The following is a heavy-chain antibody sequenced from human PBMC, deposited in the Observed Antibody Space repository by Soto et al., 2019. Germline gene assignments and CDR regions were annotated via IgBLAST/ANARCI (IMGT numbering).Heavy chain of an antibody. V-gene: IGHV4-59*01. J-gene: IGHJ6*02. CDR1: GGSISSYY. Sequence: SETLSLTCTVSGGSISSYYWSWIRQPPGKGLEWIGYISYSGSTNYNPSLKSRVTISVDTSKNQFSLKLSSVTAADTAVYYCARELVSSSWYNYYAMDVWGQGTTVTVSS. D-gene: IGHD6-13*01. CDR2: ISYSGST. CDR3: ARELVSSSWYNYYAMDV.